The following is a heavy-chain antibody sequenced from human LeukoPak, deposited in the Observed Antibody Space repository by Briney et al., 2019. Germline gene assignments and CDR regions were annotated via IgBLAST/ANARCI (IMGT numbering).Heavy chain of an antibody. CDR3: ARDDAHVVVGPPLTPRWLDKGSDP. D-gene: IGHD2-2*01. CDR2: IISSGSST. Sequence: GGSLRLSCAASGFTFSDYYMSWVRQAPGKGLEWISYIISSGSSTNYTDSVKGRFTISRDNATNSLYLQMNRPRAQDTAGYYCARDDAHVVVGPPLTPRWLDKGSDPWG. J-gene: IGHJ5*02. CDR1: GFTFSDYY. V-gene: IGHV3-11*05.